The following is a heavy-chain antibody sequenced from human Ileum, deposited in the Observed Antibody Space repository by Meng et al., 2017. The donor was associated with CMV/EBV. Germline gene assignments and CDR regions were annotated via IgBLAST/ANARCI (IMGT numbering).Heavy chain of an antibody. CDR2: IRYDGNNE. J-gene: IGHJ4*02. D-gene: IGHD6-19*01. CDR3: ANGDVNSGWSF. Sequence: GGSLRLSCAASGFTFSSYGMHWVRQAAGKGLEWVAFIRYDGNNEEYADSVKGRFTISRDNARNSLYLQMNSLRAEDTAVYYCANGDVNSGWSFWGQGTLVTVSS. CDR1: GFTFSSYG. V-gene: IGHV3-30*02.